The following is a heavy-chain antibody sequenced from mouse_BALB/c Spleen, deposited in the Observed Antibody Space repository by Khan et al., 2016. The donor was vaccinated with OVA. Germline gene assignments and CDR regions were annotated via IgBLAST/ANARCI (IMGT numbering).Heavy chain of an antibody. CDR3: ARNYYCSSLWFAY. J-gene: IGHJ3*01. D-gene: IGHD1-1*01. Sequence: EVQLQESGPGLVKPSQSLSLTCSVTGYSITSGYYWNWIRQFPGNKLEWMGYITYDGSNNSTPFLKNRISITRDTSKTQFFLKLNSVTTEDTATYVCARNYYCSSLWFAYWGQGTLVTVSA. CDR2: ITYDGSN. CDR1: GYSITSGYY. V-gene: IGHV3-6*02.